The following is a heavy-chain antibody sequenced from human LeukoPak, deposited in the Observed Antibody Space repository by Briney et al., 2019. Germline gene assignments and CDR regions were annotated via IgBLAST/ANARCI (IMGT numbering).Heavy chain of an antibody. CDR1: GGSISSSSYY. CDR3: AIEYCSSTSCYNWFDP. J-gene: IGHJ5*02. D-gene: IGHD2-2*01. V-gene: IGHV4-39*07. Sequence: SETLSLTCTVSGGSISSSSYYWGWIRQPPGKGLEWIGSIYYSGSSYYNPSLKRSVTISVDTSMKQFSLKLSSVTAADTAVYYCAIEYCSSTSCYNWFDPWGQGTLVTVSS. CDR2: IYYSGSS.